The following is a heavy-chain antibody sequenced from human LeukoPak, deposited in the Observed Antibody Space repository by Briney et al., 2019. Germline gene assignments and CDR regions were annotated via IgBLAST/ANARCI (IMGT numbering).Heavy chain of an antibody. J-gene: IGHJ4*02. Sequence: PSETLSLTCTVSGGSISSYYWSWLRQPPGKGLEWIGYIYYSGSTNYNPSLKSRVTISGDTSKNQFSLKLSSVTAADTAVYYCARGDGYNEGYFDYWGQGTLVTVSS. V-gene: IGHV4-59*01. CDR3: ARGDGYNEGYFDY. CDR1: GGSISSYY. CDR2: IYYSGST. D-gene: IGHD5-24*01.